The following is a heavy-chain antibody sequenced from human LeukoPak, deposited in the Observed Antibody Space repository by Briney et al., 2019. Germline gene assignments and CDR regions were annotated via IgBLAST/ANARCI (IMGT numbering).Heavy chain of an antibody. D-gene: IGHD6-19*01. V-gene: IGHV3-23*01. J-gene: IGHJ4*02. CDR3: AKESSGGWYFDY. Sequence: GGSLRLSCAASGFTLSDYYMSWIRQAPGKGLEWVSSIPASGGSTYYADSVKGRFTISRDNSKNSLYLQMNSLRAEDTAVYYCAKESSGGWYFDYWGQGTLVTVSS. CDR1: GFTLSDYY. CDR2: IPASGGST.